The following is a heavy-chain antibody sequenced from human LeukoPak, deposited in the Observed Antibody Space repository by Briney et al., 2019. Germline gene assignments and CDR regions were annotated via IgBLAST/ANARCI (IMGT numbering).Heavy chain of an antibody. CDR2: IFHSGTT. D-gene: IGHD3-3*01. V-gene: IGHV4-30-2*06. CDR3: ARKEWVPYYFDY. Sequence: SQTLSLTCAVSGGSMSSGGYSWSWIRQSPGKGLEWIAYIFHSGTTYYNLSLKSRVTMSVDRSKNQFSLKLRSVTAADTAVYHCARKEWVPYYFDYWGQGALVTVSS. CDR1: GGSMSSGGYS. J-gene: IGHJ4*02.